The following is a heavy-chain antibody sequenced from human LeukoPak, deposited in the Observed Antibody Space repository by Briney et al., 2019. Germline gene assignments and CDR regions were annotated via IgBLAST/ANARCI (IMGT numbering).Heavy chain of an antibody. J-gene: IGHJ4*02. CDR1: GFTFSSYG. CDR3: ARGYYDFWSGYYTLDY. Sequence: AGGSLRLSCAASGFTFSSYGMHWVRQAPGKGLEWVAFIRYDGSNKYYADSVKGRFTISRDNSKNTLYLQMNSLRAEDTAVYYCARGYYDFWSGYYTLDYWGQGTLVTVSS. CDR2: IRYDGSNK. V-gene: IGHV3-30*02. D-gene: IGHD3-3*01.